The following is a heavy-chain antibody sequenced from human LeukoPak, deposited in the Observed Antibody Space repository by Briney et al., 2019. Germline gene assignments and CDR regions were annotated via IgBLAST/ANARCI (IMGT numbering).Heavy chain of an antibody. CDR2: ISTSSSYI. Sequence: PGGSLRLSCAASGFTFSSYSMNWVRQAPGKGLEWVSSISTSSSYINYTDSVKGRFTISRDNSKNTLYLQMNSLRAEDMAVYYYAKDQWELLNDEPYYFDYWGQGTLVTVSS. V-gene: IGHV3-21*01. CDR1: GFTFSSYS. CDR3: AKDQWELLNDEPYYFDY. J-gene: IGHJ4*02. D-gene: IGHD1-26*01.